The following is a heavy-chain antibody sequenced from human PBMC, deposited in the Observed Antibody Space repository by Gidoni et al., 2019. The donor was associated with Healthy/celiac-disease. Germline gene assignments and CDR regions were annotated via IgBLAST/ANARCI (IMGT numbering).Heavy chain of an antibody. CDR1: GFTSSSYG. J-gene: IGHJ6*02. CDR2: IWYDGRNK. CDR3: ARGHYYDSSGYPIYYYGMDV. V-gene: IGHV3-33*08. D-gene: IGHD3-22*01. Sequence: QVQLVESGGGVVQPGRSLRLSCAASGFTSSSYGMHWVRQAPGKGLEWVAVIWYDGRNKYYADSVKGRFTISRDNSKNTLYLQMNSLRAEDTAVYYCARGHYYDSSGYPIYYYGMDVWGQGTTVTVSS.